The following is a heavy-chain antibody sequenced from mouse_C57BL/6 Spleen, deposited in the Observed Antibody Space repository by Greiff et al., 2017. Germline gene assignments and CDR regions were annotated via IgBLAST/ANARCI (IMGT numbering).Heavy chain of an antibody. CDR1: GFTFSSYG. CDR2: ISSGGSYT. D-gene: IGHD2-3*01. J-gene: IGHJ3*01. Sequence: EVKLVESGGDLVKPVGSLKLSCAASGFTFSSYGMSWVRPTPDTRLEWVATISSGGSYTYYPDSVKGRFTISRDNAKNTLYLQMSSLKSEDTAMDYCARLDDGYFFAYWGQGTLVTVSA. CDR3: ARLDDGYFFAY. V-gene: IGHV5-6*01.